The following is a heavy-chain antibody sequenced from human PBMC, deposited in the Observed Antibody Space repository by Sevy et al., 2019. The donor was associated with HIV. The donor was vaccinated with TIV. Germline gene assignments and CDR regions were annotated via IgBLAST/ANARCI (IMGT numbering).Heavy chain of an antibody. V-gene: IGHV1-24*01. CDR3: ATTKDYYESSGSPFDY. J-gene: IGHJ4*02. Sequence: ASVKVSCKVSGKTLTQLSMHWVRQAPGKGLEWMGSYDPEDDKRIYAQKFQGRVTMTEDISTDTAYMELRILRSEDTAVYYCATTKDYYESSGSPFDYWGQGTLVTVSS. D-gene: IGHD3-22*01. CDR1: GKTLTQLS. CDR2: YDPEDDKR.